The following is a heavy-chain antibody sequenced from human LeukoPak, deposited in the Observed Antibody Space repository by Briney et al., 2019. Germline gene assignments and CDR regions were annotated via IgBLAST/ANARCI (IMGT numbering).Heavy chain of an antibody. CDR2: INQDGGDK. D-gene: IGHD4-17*01. CDR3: ARESVTSYEGHFDY. Sequence: GGSLRLSCAASGLTFSNYWMSWVRQAPGKGLEWVANINQDGGDKDYVDSVKGRFTISRDNAKSSLYLQMNSLRVEDTAVYYCARESVTSYEGHFDYWGQGALVTVSS. CDR1: GLTFSNYW. V-gene: IGHV3-7*01. J-gene: IGHJ4*02.